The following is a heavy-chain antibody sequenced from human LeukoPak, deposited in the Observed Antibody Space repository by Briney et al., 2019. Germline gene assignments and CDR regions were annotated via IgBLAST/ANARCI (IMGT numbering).Heavy chain of an antibody. V-gene: IGHV3-30-3*01. Sequence: PGGSLRLSCAASGFTFSSYAMHWVRQAPGKGLEWVAVISYDGSNKYYADSVKGRFTISRDNSKNTLYLQMNSLRAEDTAVYYCARDQVYTAAGAFDIWGQGTMVTVSS. D-gene: IGHD5-18*01. CDR3: ARDQVYTAAGAFDI. J-gene: IGHJ3*02. CDR2: ISYDGSNK. CDR1: GFTFSSYA.